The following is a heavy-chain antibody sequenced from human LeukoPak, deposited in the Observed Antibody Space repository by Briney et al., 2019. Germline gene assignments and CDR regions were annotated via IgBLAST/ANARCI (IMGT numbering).Heavy chain of an antibody. J-gene: IGHJ5*02. Sequence: AGGSLRLSCEASEFTFRSYAMGWVRQAPGEGLEWVSSISSSSSYIYYADSVKGRFTISRDNAKNSLYLQMNSLRAEDTAVYYCARGDNWNYGGNWFDPWGQGTLATVSS. CDR1: EFTFRSYA. V-gene: IGHV3-21*01. CDR3: ARGDNWNYGGNWFDP. D-gene: IGHD1-7*01. CDR2: ISSSSSYI.